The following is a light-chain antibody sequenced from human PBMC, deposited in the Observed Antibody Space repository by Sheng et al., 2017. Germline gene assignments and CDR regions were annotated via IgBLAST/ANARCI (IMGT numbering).Light chain of an antibody. Sequence: EIVMTQSPATLSVSPGERATLSCRASQSVSSSLAWYQQRPGQAPTLLIYDASNRATGIPARFSGSGSGTDFTLTISSLEPEDFAVYYCQQRTDWPLTFGGGTKVEIK. V-gene: IGKV3-11*01. CDR1: QSVSSS. CDR2: DAS. CDR3: QQRTDWPLT. J-gene: IGKJ4*01.